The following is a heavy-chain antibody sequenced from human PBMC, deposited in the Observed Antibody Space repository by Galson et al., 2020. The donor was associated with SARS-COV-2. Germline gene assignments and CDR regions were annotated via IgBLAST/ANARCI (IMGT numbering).Heavy chain of an antibody. Sequence: SETLSLTCTVSGGSISSSSYYWGWIRQPPGKGLEWIGSIYYSGSTYYNPSLKSRVTISVDTSKNQFSLKLSSVTAADTAVYYCARGPYSGYDLVGDDAFDIWGQGTMVTVSS. J-gene: IGHJ3*02. CDR3: ARGPYSGYDLVGDDAFDI. D-gene: IGHD5-12*01. V-gene: IGHV4-39*07. CDR2: IYYSGST. CDR1: GGSISSSSYY.